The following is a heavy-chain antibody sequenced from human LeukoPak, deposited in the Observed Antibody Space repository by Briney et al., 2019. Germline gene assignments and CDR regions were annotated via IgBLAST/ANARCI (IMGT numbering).Heavy chain of an antibody. Sequence: PGGSLGLSCAASGFAVSSSYMSWVRQAPGKGLEWVSVIYSGSNRHYTESVKGRFTISRDNSRNTLYLQMNSLRVEDTAVYYCARNLGATGPHDAFDIWGQGTMVTVSS. CDR1: GFAVSSSY. V-gene: IGHV3-53*01. CDR3: ARNLGATGPHDAFDI. CDR2: IYSGSNR. D-gene: IGHD1-26*01. J-gene: IGHJ3*02.